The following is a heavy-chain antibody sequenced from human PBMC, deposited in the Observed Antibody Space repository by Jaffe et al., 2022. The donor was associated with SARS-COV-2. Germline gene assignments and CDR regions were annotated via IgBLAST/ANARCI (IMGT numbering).Heavy chain of an antibody. D-gene: IGHD4-17*01. J-gene: IGHJ3*02. CDR3: ARQVPMGLTVTTPYFDAFDI. Sequence: QLQLQESGPGLVKPSETLSLTCTVSGGSISSSSYYWGWIRQPPGKGLEWIGSIYYSGSTYYNPSLKSRVTISVDTSKNQFSLKLSSVTAADTAVYYCARQVPMGLTVTTPYFDAFDIWGQGTMVTVSS. CDR2: IYYSGST. V-gene: IGHV4-39*01. CDR1: GGSISSSSYY.